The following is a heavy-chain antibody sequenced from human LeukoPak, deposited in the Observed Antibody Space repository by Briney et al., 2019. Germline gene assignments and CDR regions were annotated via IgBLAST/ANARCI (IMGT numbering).Heavy chain of an antibody. CDR3: AKDFEFKWQQPSDH. J-gene: IGHJ4*02. CDR2: ISGSGGST. CDR1: GFTFRSYA. Sequence: PGGSLRLSCAASGFTFRSYAMSWVRQAPGKGLEWVSGISGSGGSTYYADSVKGRFTISRDNSKNTLYMQMNSLRAEDTAVYYCAKDFEFKWQQPSDHWGQGTPVTVSS. V-gene: IGHV3-23*01. D-gene: IGHD1/OR15-1a*01.